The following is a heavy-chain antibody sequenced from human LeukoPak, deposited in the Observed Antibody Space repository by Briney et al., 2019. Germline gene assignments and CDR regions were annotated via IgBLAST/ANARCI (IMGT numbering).Heavy chain of an antibody. CDR3: VKDWGVLPDYTADGFDI. J-gene: IGHJ3*02. CDR2: ISYDGSNK. D-gene: IGHD3-10*01. CDR1: GFTFSSYA. V-gene: IGHV3-30-3*01. Sequence: PGGSLRLSCAASGFTFSSYAMHWVRQAPGKGLEWVAVISYDGSNKYYADSVKGRFTISRDNSKNTLYLQMNSLRAEDTAVYYCVKDWGVLPDYTADGFDIWGPGTMVTVSS.